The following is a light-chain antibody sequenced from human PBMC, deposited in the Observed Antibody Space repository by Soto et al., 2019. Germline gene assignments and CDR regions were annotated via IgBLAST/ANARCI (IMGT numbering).Light chain of an antibody. V-gene: IGKV3-15*01. Sequence: EIVMTQSPATLSVSPGERATLSCRASQSVSSNLAWYQQKRGQAPRLLIYGASTRATGIPARFSGSGSGTEFPLTISSLQSEELAVYYCQQYDNWPFTFGPGTKVDIK. CDR2: GAS. CDR3: QQYDNWPFT. J-gene: IGKJ3*01. CDR1: QSVSSN.